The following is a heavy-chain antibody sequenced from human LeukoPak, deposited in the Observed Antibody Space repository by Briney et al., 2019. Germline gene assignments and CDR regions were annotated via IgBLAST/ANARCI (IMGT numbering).Heavy chain of an antibody. D-gene: IGHD4-17*01. CDR1: GFTFSSYG. Sequence: GRSLRLSCAASGFTFSSYGMHWVRQAPGKGLEWVAVIWYDGSNKYYADSVKGRFTISRDNSKNTLYLQMNGLRVEDTAVYYCAKDYGDYNFDYWGHGSLVAVSS. CDR2: IWYDGSNK. V-gene: IGHV3-33*06. J-gene: IGHJ4*01. CDR3: AKDYGDYNFDY.